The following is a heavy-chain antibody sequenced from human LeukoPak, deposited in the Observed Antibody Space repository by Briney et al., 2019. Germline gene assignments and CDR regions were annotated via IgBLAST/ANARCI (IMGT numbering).Heavy chain of an antibody. J-gene: IGHJ5*02. Sequence: PGGSLRLSCAASGFSFSTSWMHWVRQAPGKGLVWVSRINTDGSSTSHADSVKGRFTISRDNAKNTLYLQMNSLRAEDTAVYYCAKDPYYYDSSGYYGSWGQGTLVTVSS. CDR3: AKDPYYYDSSGYYGS. D-gene: IGHD3-22*01. CDR2: INTDGSST. CDR1: GFSFSTSW. V-gene: IGHV3-74*01.